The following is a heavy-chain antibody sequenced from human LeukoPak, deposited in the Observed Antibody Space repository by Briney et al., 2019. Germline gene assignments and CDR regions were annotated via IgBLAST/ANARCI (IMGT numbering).Heavy chain of an antibody. V-gene: IGHV4-59*01. D-gene: IGHD1-14*01. Sequence: PSETLSLTCTVSGGSISSYYWTWIRQPPGRELEWIGFIYYTGTTNYNPSLKCRVTISIDTSKNQFSLRLTSVTAADTAVYYCARDILAGHNWFDLWGQGTLVTVSS. J-gene: IGHJ5*02. CDR3: ARDILAGHNWFDL. CDR2: IYYTGTT. CDR1: GGSISSYY.